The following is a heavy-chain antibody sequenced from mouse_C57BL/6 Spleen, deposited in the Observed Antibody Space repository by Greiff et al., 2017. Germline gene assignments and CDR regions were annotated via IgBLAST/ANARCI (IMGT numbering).Heavy chain of an antibody. Sequence: EVMLVESGGGLVKPGGSLKLSCAASGFTFSSYAMSWVRQTPEKRLEWVATISDGGSYTYYPDNVKGRFTISRDNAKNNLYLQMSHLKSEDTAMYYCARDRANWDWYFDVWGTRTTVTVSS. V-gene: IGHV5-4*01. J-gene: IGHJ1*03. CDR3: ARDRANWDWYFDV. CDR1: GFTFSSYA. D-gene: IGHD4-1*01. CDR2: ISDGGSYT.